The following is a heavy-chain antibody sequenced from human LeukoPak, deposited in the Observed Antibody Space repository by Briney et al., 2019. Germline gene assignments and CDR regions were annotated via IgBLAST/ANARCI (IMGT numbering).Heavy chain of an antibody. J-gene: IGHJ4*02. CDR1: GFTFSSYG. CDR3: AKAAYCSGGSCYHFDY. V-gene: IGHV3-33*06. CDR2: IWYDGSNK. D-gene: IGHD2-15*01. Sequence: GGSLRLFCAASGFTFSSYGVLWVRQAPGKGLEWVAVIWYDGSNKYYADSVKGRFTICRDNSKNTLYLQMNGLRAEDTAVYYCAKAAYCSGGSCYHFDYWGQGTLVTVSS.